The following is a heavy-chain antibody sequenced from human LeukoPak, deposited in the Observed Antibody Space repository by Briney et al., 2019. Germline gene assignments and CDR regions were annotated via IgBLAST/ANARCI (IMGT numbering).Heavy chain of an antibody. V-gene: IGHV3-23*01. CDR2: ISGSGGST. D-gene: IGHD5-12*01. J-gene: IGHJ4*02. Sequence: DPGGSLRLSCAASGFTFSSYAMSWVRQAPGKGLEWVSAISGSGGSTYYADSVKGRFTISRDNSKNTLYLQMNSLRAEDTAVYYCAKGPPHYRYSGYDWGFDYWGQGTLVTVSS. CDR3: AKGPPHYRYSGYDWGFDY. CDR1: GFTFSSYA.